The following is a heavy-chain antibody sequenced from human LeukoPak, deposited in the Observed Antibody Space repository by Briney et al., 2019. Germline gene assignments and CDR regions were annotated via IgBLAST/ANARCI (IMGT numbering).Heavy chain of an antibody. CDR1: GYTFTSYD. V-gene: IGHV1-8*03. CDR3: ARGVDIVATGDWFDP. J-gene: IGHJ5*02. CDR2: MNPNSGNT. D-gene: IGHD5-12*01. Sequence: ASVKVSCKASGYTFTSYDINWVRQATGQGLEWMGWMNPNSGNTGCAQKFQGRVTITRNTSISTAYMELSSLRSEDTAVYYCARGVDIVATGDWFDPWGQGTLVTVSS.